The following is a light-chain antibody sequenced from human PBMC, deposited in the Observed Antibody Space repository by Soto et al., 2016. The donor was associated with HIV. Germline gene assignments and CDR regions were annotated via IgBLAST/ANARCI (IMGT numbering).Light chain of an antibody. CDR3: QQYDNLPXT. J-gene: IGKJ2*01. CDR1: QDINNY. CDR2: DAS. V-gene: IGKV1-33*01. Sequence: DIQMTQSPSSLSASVGDRVTITCQARQDINNYLNWYQQKPGKAPKLLIYDASNLETGVPSRFSGSGSGTDFTFTISSLQPEDIATYYCQQYDNLPXTFGQGTKLEIK.